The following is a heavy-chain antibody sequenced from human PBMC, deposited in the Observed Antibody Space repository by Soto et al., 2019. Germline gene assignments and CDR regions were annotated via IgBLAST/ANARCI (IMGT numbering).Heavy chain of an antibody. CDR2: INAGNGNT. J-gene: IGHJ6*02. CDR3: ARGRYCSGGTCYGMDV. CDR1: GYTFTTYA. Sequence: ASVKVSCKASGYTFTTYAIHWARQAPGQRLEWMGWINAGNGNTRYSQKFQGRVTITRDTSASTAYMELSSLRSEDTTVYYCARGRYCSGGTCYGMDVWGQGTTVTVSS. D-gene: IGHD2-15*01. V-gene: IGHV1-3*01.